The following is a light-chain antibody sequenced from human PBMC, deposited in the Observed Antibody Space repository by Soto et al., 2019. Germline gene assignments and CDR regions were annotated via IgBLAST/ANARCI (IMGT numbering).Light chain of an antibody. CDR2: DAS. CDR3: QQCSTWT. J-gene: IGKJ1*01. Sequence: ERVMTQSPATLSVSPGERATLSSRASQSVSSSYLAWYQQKPGQAPRLLIYDASNRATGVPARFSGGGSGTDFTLTISSLEPEDSAVYYCQQCSTWTFGQGTKVDIK. V-gene: IGKV3D-20*02. CDR1: QSVSSSY.